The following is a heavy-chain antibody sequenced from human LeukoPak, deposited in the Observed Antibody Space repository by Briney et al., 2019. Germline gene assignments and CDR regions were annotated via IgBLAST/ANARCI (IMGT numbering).Heavy chain of an antibody. CDR3: AKVLDDYGDYQYYFDY. CDR2: ISGRGGST. V-gene: IGHV3-23*01. J-gene: IGHJ4*02. Sequence: PGGSLRLSCAASGFTFTSYGMSWVRQAPGKGLERVSAISGRGGSTYYADSVKGRFTISRDNSKNTLYLQMNSLRAEDTAVYYCAKVLDDYGDYQYYFDYWGQGTPVTVSS. CDR1: GFTFTSYG. D-gene: IGHD4-17*01.